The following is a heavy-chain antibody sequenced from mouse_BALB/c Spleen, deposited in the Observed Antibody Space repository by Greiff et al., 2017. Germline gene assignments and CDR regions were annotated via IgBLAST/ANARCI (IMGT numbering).Heavy chain of an antibody. CDR2: IDPETGGT. CDR1: GYTFTDYE. CDR3: TRGNSDYFDY. J-gene: IGHJ2*01. Sequence: QVQLKESGAELVRPGASVTLSCKASGYTFTDYEMHWVKQTPVHGLEWIGAIDPETGGTAYNQKFKGKATLTADKSSSTAYMELRSLTSEDSAVYYCTRGNSDYFDYWGQGTTLTVSS. V-gene: IGHV1-15*01. D-gene: IGHD6-1*01.